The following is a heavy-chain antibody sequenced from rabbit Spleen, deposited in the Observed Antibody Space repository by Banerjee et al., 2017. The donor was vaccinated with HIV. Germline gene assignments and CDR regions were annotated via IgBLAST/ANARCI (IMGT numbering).Heavy chain of an antibody. J-gene: IGHJ4*01. Sequence: QSLEESGGDLVKPGASLTLTCIASGFSFSSGYYMCWVRQAPGKGLEWVVCIDAGSSGFTYYASWAKGRFTISKTSSTTVTLQMTSLTVADTATYFCARDAGSGDYIDVYFDLWGPGTLVTVS. CDR2: IDAGSSGFT. CDR3: ARDAGSGDYIDVYFDL. V-gene: IGHV1S40*01. D-gene: IGHD8-1*01. CDR1: GFSFSSGYY.